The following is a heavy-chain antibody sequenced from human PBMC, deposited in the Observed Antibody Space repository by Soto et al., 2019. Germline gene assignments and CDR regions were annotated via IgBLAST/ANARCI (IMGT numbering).Heavy chain of an antibody. CDR2: ISANNGNT. CDR3: ARRPGGSGSYYGMDV. J-gene: IGHJ6*02. V-gene: IGHV1-18*01. D-gene: IGHD3-10*01. Sequence: ASVKVSCKASGYTFTSYGISWVRQAPGQGLEWMGWISANNGNTNYAQKLQGRVTMTRDTSTSTAYMELRRLRSDDTAVYYCARRPGGSGSYYGMDVWGQGTTVTVSS. CDR1: GYTFTSYG.